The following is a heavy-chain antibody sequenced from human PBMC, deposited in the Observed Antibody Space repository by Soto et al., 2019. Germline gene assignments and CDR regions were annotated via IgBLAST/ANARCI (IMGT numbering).Heavy chain of an antibody. Sequence: QITLKESGPTLVKPTQTLTLTCTFSGFSLTSPAVGVNWTRQPPGKALEWLALIYWDDDKQYSPSLKSRLTITKDTSKNQVVLTMTNMDPVDTATYYCAHGSGWLSDYWGQGTLVTVSS. CDR1: GFSLTSPAVG. V-gene: IGHV2-5*02. CDR2: IYWDDDK. J-gene: IGHJ4*02. D-gene: IGHD6-19*01. CDR3: AHGSGWLSDY.